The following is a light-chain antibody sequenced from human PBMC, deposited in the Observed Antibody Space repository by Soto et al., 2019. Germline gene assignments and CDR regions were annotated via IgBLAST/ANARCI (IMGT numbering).Light chain of an antibody. J-gene: IGKJ4*01. Sequence: EIVLTQSPATLSLSPGERATLSCRASQSVSSYLAWYQQKPGQAPRLLIYDASNRATGIPARFSGSGSGTDFTLTIRSLEPEDFAVYFWQQRNHLLFTFGRGTKVEVK. CDR3: QQRNHLLFT. CDR2: DAS. V-gene: IGKV3-11*01. CDR1: QSVSSY.